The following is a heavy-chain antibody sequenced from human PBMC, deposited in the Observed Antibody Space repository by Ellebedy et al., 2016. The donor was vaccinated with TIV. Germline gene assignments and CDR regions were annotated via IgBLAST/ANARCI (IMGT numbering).Heavy chain of an antibody. D-gene: IGHD3-10*01. J-gene: IGHJ4*02. CDR2: IWYDGSNK. Sequence: GESLKISCAASGFTFSSYGMHWVRQAPGKGLEWVAVIWYDGSNKYYADSVKGRFTISRDNSKNTLYLQMNSLRAEDTAVYYCARVSGLLWFGELLNWGQGTLVTVSS. CDR1: GFTFSSYG. V-gene: IGHV3-33*08. CDR3: ARVSGLLWFGELLN.